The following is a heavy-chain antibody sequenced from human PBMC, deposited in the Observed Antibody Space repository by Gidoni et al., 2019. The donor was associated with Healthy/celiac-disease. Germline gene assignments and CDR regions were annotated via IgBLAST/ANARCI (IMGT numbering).Heavy chain of an antibody. Sequence: QVQLHPWGAGLLKPSETLSLTCAVYGGSFSGYYWSWIRQPPGKGLEWIGEINHSGSTNYNPSRKSRVTISVDTSKNQFSLKLSSVTAADTAVYYCASGYYDSTGYRKYFQHWGQVTLVTVSS. J-gene: IGHJ1*01. CDR3: ASGYYDSTGYRKYFQH. D-gene: IGHD3-22*01. V-gene: IGHV4-34*01. CDR2: INHSGST. CDR1: GGSFSGYY.